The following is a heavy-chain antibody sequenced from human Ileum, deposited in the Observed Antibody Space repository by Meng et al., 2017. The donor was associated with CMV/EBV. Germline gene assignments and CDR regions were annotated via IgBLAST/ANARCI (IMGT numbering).Heavy chain of an antibody. CDR3: ARWNDFWSGYHYGMDV. Sequence: ASVKVSCKASGYTFTHYSIHWVRQAPGQGLEWVGIINPNGGTTTYAQKFQDRVTMTRDTSTGTVYMDLSSLRSKDTALYYCARWNDFWSGYHYGMDVWGQGTTVTVSS. V-gene: IGHV1-46*01. J-gene: IGHJ6*02. CDR1: GYTFTHYS. CDR2: INPNGGTT. D-gene: IGHD3-3*01.